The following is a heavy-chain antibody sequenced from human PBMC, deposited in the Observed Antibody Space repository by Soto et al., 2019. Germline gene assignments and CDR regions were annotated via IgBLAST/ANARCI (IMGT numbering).Heavy chain of an antibody. CDR3: ARNWNWFDP. CDR2: IYHGGNT. Sequence: PSETLSLTCAVSGGSIISSTLWSWVRQPPGKGLEWIGEIYHGGNTNYNPSLKSRITISVDKSKNQFSLRLSSVTAADTAIYYCARNWNWFDPWGQGILVTVSS. D-gene: IGHD1-1*01. J-gene: IGHJ5*02. V-gene: IGHV4-4*02. CDR1: GGSIISSTL.